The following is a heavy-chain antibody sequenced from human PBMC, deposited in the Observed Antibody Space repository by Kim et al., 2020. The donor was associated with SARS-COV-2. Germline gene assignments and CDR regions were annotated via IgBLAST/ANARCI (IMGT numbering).Heavy chain of an antibody. J-gene: IGHJ6*02. D-gene: IGHD3-22*01. Sequence: SVKVSCKASGGTFSSYAISWVRQAPGQGLEWMGGIIPIFGTANYAQKFQGRVTITADESTSTAYMELSSLRSEDTAVYYCASGVVVVITTSYYYGMDVWGQGTTVTVSS. V-gene: IGHV1-69*13. CDR2: IIPIFGTA. CDR3: ASGVVVVITTSYYYGMDV. CDR1: GGTFSSYA.